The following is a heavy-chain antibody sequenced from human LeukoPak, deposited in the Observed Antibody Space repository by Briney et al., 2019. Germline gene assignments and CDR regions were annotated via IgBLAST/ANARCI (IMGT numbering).Heavy chain of an antibody. CDR2: ISGDGGST. CDR3: AKGYNSNYYYFGS. V-gene: IGHV3-23*01. D-gene: IGHD1-7*01. CDR1: GFTVSSYA. J-gene: IGHJ4*02. Sequence: GGSLRLSCAVSGFTVSSYAMSWVRQAPGKGLEWVSGISGDGGSTNYADSVKGRFTISRDNSRNTLYLQMNSLRAEDTAVYYCAKGYNSNYYYFGSWGQGTLVTVSS.